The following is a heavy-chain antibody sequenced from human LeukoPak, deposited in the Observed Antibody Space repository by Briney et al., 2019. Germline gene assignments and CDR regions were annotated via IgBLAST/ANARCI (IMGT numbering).Heavy chain of an antibody. CDR3: ARSPDVVETWFDL. CDR2: LSTSTTFI. D-gene: IGHD2-21*01. V-gene: IGHV3-11*03. CDR1: GFTFTDYY. Sequence: PGGSLRLSCAASGFTFTDYYMSWIRQAPGKGLEWVSYLSTSTTFINYADSVRGRFTISRDNAKNSLYLQMNSLRAEVTAVYYCARSPDVVETWFDLWGQGTLVTVSS. J-gene: IGHJ5*02.